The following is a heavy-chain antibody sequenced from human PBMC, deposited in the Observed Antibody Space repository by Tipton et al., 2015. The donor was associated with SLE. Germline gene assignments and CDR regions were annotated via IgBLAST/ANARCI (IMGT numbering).Heavy chain of an antibody. J-gene: IGHJ6*03. CDR3: ARAPGLERPYYYYYYMDV. V-gene: IGHV4-31*11. CDR2: ISYSGTT. Sequence: TLSLTCAVSGGSFTSDGYYWGWIRQHPVKGLEWIGYISYSGTTYYNPSLKSRITILADTSTNRLSLRLNSVTAADTAVYYCARAPGLERPYYYYYYMDVWGKGTTVTVSS. D-gene: IGHD1-1*01. CDR1: GGSFTSDGYY.